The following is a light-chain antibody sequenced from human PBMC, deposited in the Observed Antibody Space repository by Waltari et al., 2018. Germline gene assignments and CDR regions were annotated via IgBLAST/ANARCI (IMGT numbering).Light chain of an antibody. Sequence: IVMTQSPATLSVSPGERATLSCRASQSVTNNLAWYQQKPGQPPRLLIYAVSTRAAGIPARISGSGSGTEFTLTISGLQSEDFAVYYCHQYNDWPQTFGQGTKLDIK. J-gene: IGKJ2*01. CDR1: QSVTNN. CDR2: AVS. V-gene: IGKV3-15*01. CDR3: HQYNDWPQT.